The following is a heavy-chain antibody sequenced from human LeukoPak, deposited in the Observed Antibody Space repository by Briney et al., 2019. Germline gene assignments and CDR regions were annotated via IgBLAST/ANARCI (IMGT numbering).Heavy chain of an antibody. Sequence: GGSLRLSCAASGFTFSSYAMHWVRQAPGKGLEWVAFIRYDGSNKYYADSVKGRFTISRDNSKNTLYLQMNSLRAEDTAVYYCAKDFTFFGIGSSGYYLYWGQGTLVTVSS. CDR2: IRYDGSNK. J-gene: IGHJ4*02. CDR3: AKDFTFFGIGSSGYYLY. D-gene: IGHD3-22*01. CDR1: GFTFSSYA. V-gene: IGHV3-30*02.